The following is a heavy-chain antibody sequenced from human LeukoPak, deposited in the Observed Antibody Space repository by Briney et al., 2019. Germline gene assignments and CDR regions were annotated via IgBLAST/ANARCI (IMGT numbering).Heavy chain of an antibody. J-gene: IGHJ6*02. CDR3: ARERAYYYGSGSYYKKNGMDV. D-gene: IGHD3-10*01. Sequence: SQTLSLTCTVSGGSISSGGYYWSWIRQPAGKGLEWIGRIYTSGSTNYNPSLKSRVTMSVDTSKNQFSLKLSSVTAADTAVYYCARERAYYYGSGSYYKKNGMDVWGQGTTVTVSS. CDR1: GGSISSGGYY. CDR2: IYTSGST. V-gene: IGHV4-61*02.